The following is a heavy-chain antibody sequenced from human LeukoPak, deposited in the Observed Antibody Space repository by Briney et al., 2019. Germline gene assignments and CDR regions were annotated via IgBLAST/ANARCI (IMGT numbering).Heavy chain of an antibody. CDR1: NGSISTTY. CDR3: ARGGWFHDR. Sequence: SETLSLTCSVTNGSISTTYWSWIRQPPGKGLEWIGNIHYSGNTNYNSSLKSRVTISVDTSKNQFSLKMISVTTADTAVYFCARGGWFHDRWGQGTLVTVSS. J-gene: IGHJ5*02. V-gene: IGHV4-59*01. D-gene: IGHD6-19*01. CDR2: IHYSGNT.